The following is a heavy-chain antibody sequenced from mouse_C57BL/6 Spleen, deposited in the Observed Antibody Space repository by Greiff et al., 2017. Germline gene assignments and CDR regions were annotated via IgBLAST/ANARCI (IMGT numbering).Heavy chain of an antibody. V-gene: IGHV1-69*01. J-gene: IGHJ4*01. D-gene: IGHD1-1*01. Sequence: QVQLQQPGAELVMPGASVKLSCKASGYTFTSYWMHWVKQRPGQGLEWIGEIDPSDSYNNYNQKFKGKSTLTVDKSSSTAYMQLSSLTSEDSAVYYCAITTVVATEAIDYWGQGTSVTVSS. CDR2: IDPSDSYN. CDR3: AITTVVATEAIDY. CDR1: GYTFTSYW.